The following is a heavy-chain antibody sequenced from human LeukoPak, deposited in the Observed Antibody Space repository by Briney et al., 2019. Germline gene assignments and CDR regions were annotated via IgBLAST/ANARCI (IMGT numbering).Heavy chain of an antibody. CDR2: INYSGDST. V-gene: IGHV3-23*01. Sequence: GGSLILSCAASGFTFNSYAMSWVRQAPGKGLEWVSGINYSGDSTYYADSVKGRFTISRDNSKNTLYLQMNSLRAEDTAVYYCARDRYYGSGSYGYMDVWGKGTTVTVSS. CDR3: ARDRYYGSGSYGYMDV. J-gene: IGHJ6*03. D-gene: IGHD3-10*01. CDR1: GFTFNSYA.